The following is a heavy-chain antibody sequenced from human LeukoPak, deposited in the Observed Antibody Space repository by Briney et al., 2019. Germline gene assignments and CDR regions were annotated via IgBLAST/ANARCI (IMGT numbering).Heavy chain of an antibody. Sequence: GGSLRLSCSASGFTFDRFAMHWVRQAPGKGLEYLSGIGSNGRSTHNADSVKGGFTISRDNSKNTLYLQMNSLRAEDTAVYYCAKTLSEPYYFDYWGQGTLVTVSS. J-gene: IGHJ4*02. D-gene: IGHD1-14*01. CDR3: AKTLSEPYYFDY. CDR2: IGSNGRST. CDR1: GFTFDRFA. V-gene: IGHV3-64*04.